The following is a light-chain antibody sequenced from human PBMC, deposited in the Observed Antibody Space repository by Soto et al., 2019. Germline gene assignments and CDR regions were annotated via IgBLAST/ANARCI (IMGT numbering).Light chain of an antibody. CDR3: SSYTRSSTYV. V-gene: IGLV2-14*01. J-gene: IGLJ1*01. CDR1: SSDVAAYNY. Sequence: QSALTQPASVSGSPGQSITISCTGTSSDVAAYNYVSWYQQHPGKAPKLMIYEVSNRPSGVSNRFSGSKSGNTAFLTISGLQAEDEADYYCSSYTRSSTYVFGTGTKLTVL. CDR2: EVS.